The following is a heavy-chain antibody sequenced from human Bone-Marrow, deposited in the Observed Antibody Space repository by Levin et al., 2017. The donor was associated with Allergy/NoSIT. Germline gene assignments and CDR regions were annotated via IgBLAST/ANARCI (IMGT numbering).Heavy chain of an antibody. Sequence: SETLSLTCSVSGGSMTEYLWTWIRQTPGKGLEWIGNSDDNGNTNYNPSLKSRVTISVDLYKNQFSLKLMAVTAADTAVYYCSIVRTMLGVEPWGQGTLVTVSS. J-gene: IGHJ5*02. CDR2: SDDNGNT. V-gene: IGHV4-59*01. CDR1: GGSMTEYL. D-gene: IGHD3-3*01. CDR3: SIVRTMLGVEP.